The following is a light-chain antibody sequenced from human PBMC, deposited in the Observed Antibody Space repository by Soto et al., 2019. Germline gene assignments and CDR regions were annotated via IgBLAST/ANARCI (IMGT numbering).Light chain of an antibody. CDR3: QQYGGSPIT. J-gene: IGKJ5*01. V-gene: IGKV3-20*01. CDR1: QSVSSSY. CDR2: GVS. Sequence: EIVLTQSPGTLSLSTGERATLSCRASQSVSSSYLAWYQRKPGQAPRLLIYGVSSRATGIPDRFSGSGSGTDFTLTISRLEPEDFAVYYCQQYGGSPITFGQGTRLEIK.